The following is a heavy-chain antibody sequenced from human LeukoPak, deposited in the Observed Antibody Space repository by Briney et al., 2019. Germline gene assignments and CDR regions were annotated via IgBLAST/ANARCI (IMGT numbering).Heavy chain of an antibody. CDR1: GYTFTGYY. J-gene: IGHJ4*02. CDR2: INPNSGGT. V-gene: IGHV1-2*02. Sequence: ASVKVSCKASGYTFTGYYMHWVRQAPGQGLEWMGWINPNSGGTNYAQKFQGRVTMTRDTSISTAYMELSSLRSEDTAVYYCATVAVVAATGEFDYWGQGTLVTVSS. CDR3: ATVAVVAATGEFDY. D-gene: IGHD2-15*01.